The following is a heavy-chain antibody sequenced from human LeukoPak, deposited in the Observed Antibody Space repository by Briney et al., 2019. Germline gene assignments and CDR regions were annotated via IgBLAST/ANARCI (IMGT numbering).Heavy chain of an antibody. Sequence: PGGSLRLFCGACGFTYSSYNMIWVPQARGKGREGVLSISSSSSYIYYTDYVKGRFNISRDDAKNSLYLQMNSLRAEDPAVYYCARSPRPSQHMAPPDYLDVWGKGTTVTVSS. CDR2: ISSSSSYI. CDR3: ARSPRPSQHMAPPDYLDV. V-gene: IGHV3-21*01. CDR1: GFTYSSYN. J-gene: IGHJ6*03. D-gene: IGHD5-24*01.